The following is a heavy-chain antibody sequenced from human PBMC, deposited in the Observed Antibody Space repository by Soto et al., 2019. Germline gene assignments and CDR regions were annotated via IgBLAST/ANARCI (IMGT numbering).Heavy chain of an antibody. V-gene: IGHV1-69*04. Sequence: ASVKVSCKASGGSFSIYTISLVRQAPGQGLEWMGRIIPILGIANYAQKFQGRVTITADKSTSTAYMELSSLRSEDTAVYYCAREMATINDAFDIWGQGTMVTV. CDR3: AREMATINDAFDI. CDR1: GGSFSIYT. J-gene: IGHJ3*02. D-gene: IGHD5-12*01. CDR2: IIPILGIA.